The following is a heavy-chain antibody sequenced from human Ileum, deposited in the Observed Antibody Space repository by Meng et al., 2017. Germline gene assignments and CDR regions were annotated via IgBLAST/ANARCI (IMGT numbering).Heavy chain of an antibody. CDR1: GGSISSGGYY. CDR2: VFASGGA. Sequence: SETLSLTCTVSGGSISSGGYYWSWIRQPAGKGLEWIGRVFASGGAEYNPSLRSRVTISVDTSKNQFFLNLGSVTAADTAVFYCARGYDTSGFHRAFDIWGQGTMVTVSS. V-gene: IGHV4-61*02. J-gene: IGHJ3*02. D-gene: IGHD3-22*01. CDR3: ARGYDTSGFHRAFDI.